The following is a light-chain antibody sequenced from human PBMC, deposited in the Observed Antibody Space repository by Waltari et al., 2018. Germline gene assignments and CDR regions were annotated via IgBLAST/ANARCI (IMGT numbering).Light chain of an antibody. Sequence: DIRLIQSPPHLSASVGDRVTITCRASQDVQKYLNWYQQKPGKAPKLLIYAGSSLQSGVPSRFSGSGFGTDFTLTITSLQPEDFGSYYCQQSYSPPPITFGQGTRLEIK. V-gene: IGKV1-39*01. CDR2: AGS. CDR3: QQSYSPPPIT. J-gene: IGKJ5*01. CDR1: QDVQKY.